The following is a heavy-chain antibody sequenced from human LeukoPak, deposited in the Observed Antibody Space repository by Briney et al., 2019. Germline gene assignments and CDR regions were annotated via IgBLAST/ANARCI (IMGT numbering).Heavy chain of an antibody. CDR3: ARDRLVRYSSGWYHY. Sequence: ASVKVSCKTSGYTFTAYYMHWVRQAPGQGLEWMGIINPSGGSTSYAQKFQGRVTMTRDTSTSTVYMELSSLRSEDTAVYYCARDRLVRYSSGWYHYWGQGTLVTVSS. V-gene: IGHV1-46*01. CDR2: INPSGGST. CDR1: GYTFTAYY. D-gene: IGHD6-19*01. J-gene: IGHJ4*02.